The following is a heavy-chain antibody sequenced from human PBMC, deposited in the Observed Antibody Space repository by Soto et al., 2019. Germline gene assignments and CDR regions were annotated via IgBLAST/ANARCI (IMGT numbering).Heavy chain of an antibody. CDR2: IYSSGST. CDR3: ARTYGRNFDY. CDR1: GGCIGRYY. D-gene: IGHD3-10*01. Sequence: SETLSLTGTVAGGCIGRYYWSWIRQPPGKGLEWIGYIYSSGSTNYNPSLKSRVPISVDTSKNQCSLKRSSVTAADTALYYCARTYGRNFDYWGQGTLVTVSS. J-gene: IGHJ4*02. V-gene: IGHV4-59*01.